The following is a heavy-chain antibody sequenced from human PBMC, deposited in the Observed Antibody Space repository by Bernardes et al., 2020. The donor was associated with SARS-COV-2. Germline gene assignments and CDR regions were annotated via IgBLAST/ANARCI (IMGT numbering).Heavy chain of an antibody. CDR3: VRGGRDGGYGSNN. CDR2: INSDGSST. CDR1: GFTFTTYC. V-gene: IGHV3-74*01. Sequence: GGSLRLSCAASGFTFTTYCMHWVRQAPGKGLVWVSRINSDGSSTSYADSVKGRFTVSRDNAKNTLYLQMNSLRADDTAVYYCVRGGRDGGYGSNNWGQGTLVTVSS. D-gene: IGHD2-2*03. J-gene: IGHJ4*02.